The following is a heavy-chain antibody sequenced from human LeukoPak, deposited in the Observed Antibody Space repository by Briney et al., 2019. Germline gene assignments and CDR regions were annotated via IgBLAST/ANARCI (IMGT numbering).Heavy chain of an antibody. D-gene: IGHD6-6*01. CDR1: GGSFSGYY. J-gene: IGHJ6*02. CDR3: ARSKAARRYYYGMDV. V-gene: IGHV4-34*01. CDR2: INHSGST. Sequence: KPSETLSLTCAVYGGSFSGYYWSWIRQPPGKGLEWIGEINHSGSTNYNPSLKSRVTISVDTSKNQFSLKLSSVTAADTAVYYCARSKAARRYYYGMDVWGQGTTVTVSS.